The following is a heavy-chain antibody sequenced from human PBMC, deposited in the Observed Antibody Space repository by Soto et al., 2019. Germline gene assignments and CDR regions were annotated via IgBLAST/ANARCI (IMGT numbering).Heavy chain of an antibody. CDR3: ARDRSGYGIYLDI. J-gene: IGHJ3*02. Sequence: ASVKVSCKASGGTFSSYAISWVRQAPGQGLEWMGGIIPIFGTANYAQKFQGRVTITADESTSTAYMELSSLRSEDTAVYYCARDRSGYGIYLDIWGQGTMVTVSS. V-gene: IGHV1-69*13. CDR2: IIPIFGTA. D-gene: IGHD5-12*01. CDR1: GGTFSSYA.